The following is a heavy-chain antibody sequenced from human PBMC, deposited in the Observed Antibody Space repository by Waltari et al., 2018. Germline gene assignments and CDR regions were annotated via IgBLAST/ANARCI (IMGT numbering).Heavy chain of an antibody. Sequence: QVQLQESGPGLVKPSETLSLTCTVSGGSISSHYWSWIRQPPGKGLEWIGYIYYSGSTNYNPSLKSRVTISVDTSKNQFSLKLSSVTAADTAVYYCASSATVTTFDYWGQGTLVTVSS. D-gene: IGHD4-17*01. J-gene: IGHJ4*02. V-gene: IGHV4-59*11. CDR1: GGSISSHY. CDR2: IYYSGST. CDR3: ASSATVTTFDY.